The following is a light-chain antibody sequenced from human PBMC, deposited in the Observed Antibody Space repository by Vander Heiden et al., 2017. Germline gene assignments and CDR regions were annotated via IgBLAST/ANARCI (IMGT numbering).Light chain of an antibody. CDR1: ETINNW. Sequence: DLQMTVSPSALSASVGDRVTINCRASETINNWLVWYQQKPGKAPKVLVYKASHLESGVPSRFSGSGSGTDFTLTISSLQPDDFATYYCQQYGTYPYTFGQGTTLQIQ. J-gene: IGKJ2*01. V-gene: IGKV1-5*03. CDR2: KAS. CDR3: QQYGTYPYT.